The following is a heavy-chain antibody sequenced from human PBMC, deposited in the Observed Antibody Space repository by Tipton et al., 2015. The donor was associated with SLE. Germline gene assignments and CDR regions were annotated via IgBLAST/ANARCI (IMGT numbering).Heavy chain of an antibody. CDR2: IYYSGNT. J-gene: IGHJ4*02. D-gene: IGHD1-1*01. CDR1: GGSISTYQ. V-gene: IGHV4-59*01. CDR3: ARASERIGHFDY. Sequence: TLSLTCTVPGGSISTYQWSWIRQPPGKGLEWIGYIYYSGNTNYNPPLESRVTMSVDRSKNQFSLHLNSLTAADTAVYFCARASERIGHFDYWGRGTLVTVSS.